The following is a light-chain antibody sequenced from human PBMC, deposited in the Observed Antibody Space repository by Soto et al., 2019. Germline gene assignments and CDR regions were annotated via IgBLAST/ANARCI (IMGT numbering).Light chain of an antibody. CDR1: GSDVGGYNY. CDR2: EVS. CDR3: TSYASSSTVV. V-gene: IGLV2-14*01. J-gene: IGLJ2*01. Sequence: QPVLTQPASVSGSPGQSITISCTGTGSDVGGYNYVSWYQQHPGKVPKLMIYEVSNRPSGASNRFSGAKSGNTASLTISGLQAEDEADYYCTSYASSSTVVFGGGTKLTVL.